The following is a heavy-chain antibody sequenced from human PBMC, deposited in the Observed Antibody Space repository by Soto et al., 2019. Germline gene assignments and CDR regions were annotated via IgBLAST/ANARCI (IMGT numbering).Heavy chain of an antibody. CDR1: GYTFTSYG. V-gene: IGHV1-18*01. CDR3: AIVVGALGHWFDP. D-gene: IGHD1-26*01. J-gene: IGHJ5*02. CDR2: ISAYNYNT. Sequence: QVQLVQSGAEVKKPGASVKVSCKASGYTFTSYGLSWVRQAPGQGLEWMGRISAYNYNTNYAQKLQGRVTMTTDTSPSTAYMELRSLRSVDTAVYYCAIVVGALGHWFDPWGQGTLVTVSS.